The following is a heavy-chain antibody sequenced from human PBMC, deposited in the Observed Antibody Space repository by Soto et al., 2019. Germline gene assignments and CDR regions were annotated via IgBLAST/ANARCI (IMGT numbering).Heavy chain of an antibody. V-gene: IGHV3-23*01. CDR3: ARVGYSGSPLLPHRFDY. CDR2: ISGSGGST. Sequence: PGGSLSLSCAASGFTFSSYAMSWVRQAPGKGLEWVSAISGSGGSTYYADSVKGRFTISRDNSKNTLYLQMNSLRAEDTAVYHCARVGYSGSPLLPHRFDYLGPGTLVNVSS. CDR1: GFTFSSYA. D-gene: IGHD1-26*01. J-gene: IGHJ4*02.